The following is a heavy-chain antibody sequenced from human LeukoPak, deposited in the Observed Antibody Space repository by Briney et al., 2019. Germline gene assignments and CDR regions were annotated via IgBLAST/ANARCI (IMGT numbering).Heavy chain of an antibody. CDR3: AREETSTVWD. V-gene: IGHV4-39*07. D-gene: IGHD3-16*01. CDR2: IYYSGST. CDR1: GGSISSSNYN. J-gene: IGHJ4*02. Sequence: SETLSLTCTVSGGSISSSNYNWGWIRHPPGKGLEWIGSIYYSGSTYYKPSLKSRVTISIDTSKNQFSLKLSSVTAADTAVYYCAREETSTVWDWGQGTLVTVSS.